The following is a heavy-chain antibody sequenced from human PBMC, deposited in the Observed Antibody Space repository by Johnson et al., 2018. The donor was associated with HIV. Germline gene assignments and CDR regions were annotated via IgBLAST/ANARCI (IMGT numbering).Heavy chain of an antibody. J-gene: IGHJ3*02. D-gene: IGHD6-13*01. CDR3: ASGAAAAPDAFDI. Sequence: QVQLVESGGGVVQPGRSLRLSCAASGFTFSSYGMHWVRQAPGKGLEWVAVISYDGSNKYYADSVKGRFTISRDNSKNTLYLQMNSLRAEDTAVYYCASGAAAAPDAFDIWGQGTMVTVSS. CDR1: GFTFSSYG. CDR2: ISYDGSNK. V-gene: IGHV3-30*03.